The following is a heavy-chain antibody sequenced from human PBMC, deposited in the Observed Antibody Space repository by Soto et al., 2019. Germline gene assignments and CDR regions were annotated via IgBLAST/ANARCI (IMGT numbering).Heavy chain of an antibody. CDR1: GIPVSSNY. D-gene: IGHD3-10*01. J-gene: IGHJ6*02. CDR2: LHSGGDT. Sequence: EVQLVESGGGLVQPGGSLRLSCAASGIPVSSNYMTWVRQAPGKGLEWVSVLHSGGDTYYANSVKGRFTISRHDSTNTLFLQMNSLTAHDTAVYYCARDGPYYYASRMDVWGQGTTVTVSS. CDR3: ARDGPYYYASRMDV. V-gene: IGHV3-53*04.